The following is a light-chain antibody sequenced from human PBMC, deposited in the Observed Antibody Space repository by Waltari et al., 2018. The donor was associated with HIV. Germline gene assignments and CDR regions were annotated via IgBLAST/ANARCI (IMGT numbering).Light chain of an antibody. Sequence: QSVLTQPPSASGTPGQRVTISCSGSSPNIGSNIVNWYQQLPGTAPKLLIYSNNQRPAGFPARFAGSKSGTSSSLAISGLQSEDEADYYCAAWDDSLNGWVFGGGTKLTVL. CDR1: SPNIGSNI. V-gene: IGLV1-44*01. CDR2: SNN. J-gene: IGLJ3*02. CDR3: AAWDDSLNGWV.